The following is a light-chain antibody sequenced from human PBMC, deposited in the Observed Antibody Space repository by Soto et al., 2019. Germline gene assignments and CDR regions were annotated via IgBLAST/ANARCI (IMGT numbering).Light chain of an antibody. Sequence: DIQMTQSPSSVSASVGDRVTMTCRASQGINSWLAWYQQKPGKAPKLLIYAASSLQSGVPSRFSGTASGTEFTLTISSLQPEDFATYFCQQANSFPLTFGGGTKVDIK. CDR3: QQANSFPLT. CDR2: AAS. J-gene: IGKJ4*01. V-gene: IGKV1D-12*01. CDR1: QGINSW.